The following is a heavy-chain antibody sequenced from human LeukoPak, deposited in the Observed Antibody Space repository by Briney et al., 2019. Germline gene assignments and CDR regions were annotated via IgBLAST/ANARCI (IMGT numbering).Heavy chain of an antibody. D-gene: IGHD2-15*01. CDR2: IYPGDSDT. V-gene: IGHV5-51*01. CDR1: GYSFTGYW. Sequence: KVSCKGSGYSFTGYWIGWVRQMPGKGLEWMGIIYPGDSDTRYSPSFQGQVTISADKSISTAYLQWSSLKASDTAMYYCARHFCSGGSCYYYYYYGMDVWGQGTTVTVSS. CDR3: ARHFCSGGSCYYYYYYGMDV. J-gene: IGHJ6*02.